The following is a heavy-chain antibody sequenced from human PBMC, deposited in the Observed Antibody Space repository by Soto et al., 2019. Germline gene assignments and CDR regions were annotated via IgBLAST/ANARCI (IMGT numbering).Heavy chain of an antibody. D-gene: IGHD3-3*01. V-gene: IGHV3-23*01. Sequence: PGGSLRLSCAASGFTFSSYAMSWVRQAPGKGLEWVSAISGSGGSTYYADSVKGRFTISRDNSKNTLYLQMNSLRAEDTAVYYFAIDPCSVLRFLEWLFEYYFDYWGQGTLVTVSS. J-gene: IGHJ4*02. CDR3: AIDPCSVLRFLEWLFEYYFDY. CDR2: ISGSGGST. CDR1: GFTFSSYA.